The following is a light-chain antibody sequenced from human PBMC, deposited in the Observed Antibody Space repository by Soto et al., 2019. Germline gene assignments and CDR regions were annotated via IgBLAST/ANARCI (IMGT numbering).Light chain of an antibody. J-gene: IGKJ2*01. V-gene: IGKV3-20*01. CDR2: GAS. CDR1: QSVSSSY. Sequence: EIVLTQSPGTLSLSPGERATLSCRASQSVSSSYLAWYQQKPGQAPRLLIYGASSRATGIPDRFSGGGSGTDFTLTISRLEPEDFAVYYCQQYGSSPVTFGQGTKLEIK. CDR3: QQYGSSPVT.